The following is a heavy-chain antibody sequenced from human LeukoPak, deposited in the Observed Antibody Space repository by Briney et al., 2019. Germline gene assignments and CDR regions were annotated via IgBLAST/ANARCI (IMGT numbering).Heavy chain of an antibody. CDR2: IYTSGST. V-gene: IGHV4-61*02. CDR3: ARDSYGRTDY. CDR1: GGSISSGSYY. Sequence: NPSQTLSLTCTVSGGSISSGSYYWSWIRQPAGKGLEWIGRIYTSGSTNYNPSLKSRVTISVDTSKNQFSLKLSSVTAADTAVYYCARDSYGRTDYWGQGTLVTVSS. J-gene: IGHJ4*02. D-gene: IGHD5-18*01.